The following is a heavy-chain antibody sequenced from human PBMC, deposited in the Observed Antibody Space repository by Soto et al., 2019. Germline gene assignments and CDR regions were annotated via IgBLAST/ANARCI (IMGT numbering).Heavy chain of an antibody. CDR2: INPSGGST. Sequence: GASVKVSCKASGYTFTSYYMHWVRQAPGQGLEWMGIINPSGGSTSYAQKFQGRVTMTRDTSTSTVYMELSSLRSEDTAVYYCASLPYCSGGSCHSDDAFDIWGQGTMVTVSS. CDR3: ASLPYCSGGSCHSDDAFDI. V-gene: IGHV1-46*03. D-gene: IGHD2-15*01. CDR1: GYTFTSYY. J-gene: IGHJ3*02.